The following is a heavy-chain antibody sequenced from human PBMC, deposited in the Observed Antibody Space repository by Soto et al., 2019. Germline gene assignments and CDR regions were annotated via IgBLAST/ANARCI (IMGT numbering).Heavy chain of an antibody. CDR2: ISAYNGNT. J-gene: IGHJ5*02. Sequence: AASVKVSCKASGYTFTSYGISWVRQAPGQGLEWMGWISAYNGNTNYAQKLQGRVTMTTDTSTSTAYMELRSLRSDDTAVYYCARDHSPISASIAVAGTVWFDPWGQGTLVTVSS. CDR3: ARDHSPISASIAVAGTVWFDP. V-gene: IGHV1-18*01. CDR1: GYTFTSYG. D-gene: IGHD6-19*01.